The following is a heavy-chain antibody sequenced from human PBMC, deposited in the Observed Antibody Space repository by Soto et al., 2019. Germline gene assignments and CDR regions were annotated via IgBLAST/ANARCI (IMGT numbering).Heavy chain of an antibody. Sequence: EVQLVESGGGLVQPGGSLRLSCAASGFTVSSNYMSWLCQAPGKGLEWVSVIYSGGSTYYADSVKGRFTISRDNSKNTLYLHMNSLRAEDTAVYYCAREGSYQFDYWGQGTLVTVSS. CDR3: AREGSYQFDY. D-gene: IGHD1-26*01. CDR2: IYSGGST. CDR1: GFTVSSNY. J-gene: IGHJ4*02. V-gene: IGHV3-66*01.